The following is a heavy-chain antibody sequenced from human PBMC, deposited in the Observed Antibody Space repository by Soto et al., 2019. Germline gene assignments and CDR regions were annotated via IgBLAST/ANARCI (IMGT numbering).Heavy chain of an antibody. CDR2: INPNSGGT. Sequence: ASVKVSCKASGYTFTGYYMHWVRQAPGQGLEWMGWINPNSGGTNYAQKFQGWVTMTRDTSISTAYMELSRLRSDDTAVYYCARVDDSSSYDAFDIWGQGTMVTVSS. CDR1: GYTFTGYY. V-gene: IGHV1-2*04. J-gene: IGHJ3*02. CDR3: ARVDDSSSYDAFDI. D-gene: IGHD6-6*01.